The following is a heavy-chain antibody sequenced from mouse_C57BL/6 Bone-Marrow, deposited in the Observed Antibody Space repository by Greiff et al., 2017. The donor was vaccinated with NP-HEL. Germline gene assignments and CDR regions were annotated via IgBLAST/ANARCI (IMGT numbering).Heavy chain of an antibody. V-gene: IGHV1-82*01. CDR3: AMGNFYWYFDV. D-gene: IGHD2-1*01. J-gene: IGHJ1*03. CDR2: IYPGDGDT. CDR1: GYAFSSSW. Sequence: VKVVESGPELVKPGASVKISCKASGYAFSSSWMNWVKQRPGKGLEWIGRIYPGDGDTNYNGKFKGKATLTADKSSSTAYMQLSSLTSEDSAVYFCAMGNFYWYFDVWGTGTTVTVSS.